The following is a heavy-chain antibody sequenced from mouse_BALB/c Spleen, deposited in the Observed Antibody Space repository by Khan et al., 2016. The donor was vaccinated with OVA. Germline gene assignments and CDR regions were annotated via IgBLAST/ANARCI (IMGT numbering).Heavy chain of an antibody. V-gene: IGHV5-6*01. D-gene: IGHD1-1*01. Sequence: EVELVESGGDLVKPGGSLKLSCAASGFTFSSYGMSWVRQTPDQRLEWVATISSGGSYTYYPDSVKGRFTISRDSAENTLHLQMSSLRSEDTAMYYCARQPGYYGSRSYFDYWGQGTTLTVSS. CDR3: ARQPGYYGSRSYFDY. J-gene: IGHJ2*01. CDR1: GFTFSSYG. CDR2: ISSGGSYT.